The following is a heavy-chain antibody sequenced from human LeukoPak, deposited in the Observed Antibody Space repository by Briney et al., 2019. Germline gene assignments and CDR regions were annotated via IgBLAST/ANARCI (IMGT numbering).Heavy chain of an antibody. CDR2: INDSGRT. D-gene: IGHD1-7*01. CDR3: ARRWNYGRNYYVDV. CDR1: GGSFSNYY. V-gene: IGHV4-34*01. Sequence: SETLSLTCAVYGGSFSNYYWSWIRQTPGKGMEWIGEINDSGRTNYNPSLMSRVTVSVDTSKNQFSLRLTSVTATDTAVYYCARRWNYGRNYYVDVWGKGATVSVSS. J-gene: IGHJ6*03.